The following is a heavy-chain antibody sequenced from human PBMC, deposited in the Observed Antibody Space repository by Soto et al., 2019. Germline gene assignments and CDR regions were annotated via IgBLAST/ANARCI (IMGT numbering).Heavy chain of an antibody. CDR3: VRQGFGPLHGLVDV. J-gene: IGHJ6*02. D-gene: IGHD3-10*01. Sequence: QVQLQESGPGLVKPSETLSLTCTVSSDSSSSYKWSWIRPTPGQGLEWIGYIDNNGGISYNPSLRSRSTITISIDTSATQVSLRLTCVTAADTSVYYCVRQGFGPLHGLVDVWGPGTTVTVSS. CDR1: SDSSSSYK. V-gene: IGHV4-59*08. CDR2: IDNNGGI.